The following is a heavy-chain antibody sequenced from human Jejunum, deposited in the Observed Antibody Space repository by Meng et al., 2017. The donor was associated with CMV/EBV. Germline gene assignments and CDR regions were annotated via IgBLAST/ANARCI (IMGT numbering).Heavy chain of an antibody. J-gene: IGHJ4*02. Sequence: MSWGRQAPGKGLEWVSIIRGSGVSTITSSGDSTKYADSVKGRFTVSRDNSKNTLYLQVNSLRAEDTALYYCTKGRCGDGGCSGFDYWGQGTLVTVSS. D-gene: IGHD2-15*01. CDR2: IRGSGVSTITSSGDST. V-gene: IGHV3-23*01. CDR3: TKGRCGDGGCSGFDY.